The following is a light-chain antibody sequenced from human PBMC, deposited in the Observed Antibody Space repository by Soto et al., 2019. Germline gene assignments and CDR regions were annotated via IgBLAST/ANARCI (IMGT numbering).Light chain of an antibody. Sequence: DIQMTQTPPSLSLSVGDRVTITCRASQDISNSLNWYQQKPGKAPRLLIHDASSLESGVPARFSGSGSGTEFTLSISSLQPDDFATYYCQQYNYYWTFGQGTKVEIK. CDR3: QQYNYYWT. CDR1: QDISNS. CDR2: DAS. J-gene: IGKJ1*01. V-gene: IGKV1-5*01.